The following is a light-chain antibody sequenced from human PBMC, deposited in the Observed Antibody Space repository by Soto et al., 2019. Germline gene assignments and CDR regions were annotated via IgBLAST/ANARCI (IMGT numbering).Light chain of an antibody. J-gene: IGKJ4*01. CDR3: QQSYSTPLT. V-gene: IGKV1-39*01. Sequence: IQMTQSPSSLSASVGDRVTITCRASQSISSYLNGYQQKPGKAPKLLIYAASSLQSGVPSRFSGSGSGTEFTLTISSLQPEDFATYYCQQSYSTPLTFGGGTKVEIK. CDR2: AAS. CDR1: QSISSY.